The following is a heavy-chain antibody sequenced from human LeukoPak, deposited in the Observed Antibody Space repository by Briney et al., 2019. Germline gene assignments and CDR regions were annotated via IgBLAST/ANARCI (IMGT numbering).Heavy chain of an antibody. CDR1: GFTFDDYA. D-gene: IGHD6-6*01. CDR2: ISWNSGSI. Sequence: GRSLRLSYAASGFTFDDYAMHWVRQAPGKGLEWVSGISWNSGSIGYADSVKGRFTISRDSAKNSLYLQMNSLRAEDTALYYCAKDNSFDSSSSCFDYWGQGTLVTVSS. CDR3: AKDNSFDSSSSCFDY. V-gene: IGHV3-9*01. J-gene: IGHJ4*02.